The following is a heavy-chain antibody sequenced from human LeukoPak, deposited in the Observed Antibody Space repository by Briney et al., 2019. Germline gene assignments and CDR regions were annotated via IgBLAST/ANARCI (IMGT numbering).Heavy chain of an antibody. CDR1: GGSISGGGYY. CDR3: ARDSYPDDAFDI. V-gene: IGHV4-31*03. CDR2: IYYSVST. Sequence: SQTLSLTCTVSGGSISGGGYYWSWIRQHPGKGLEWIGYIYYSVSTYYNPSFKSRVTISVDTSKNQFSLKLSSVTAADTAVYYCARDSYPDDAFDIWGKGTMVTVSS. J-gene: IGHJ3*02. D-gene: IGHD1-26*01.